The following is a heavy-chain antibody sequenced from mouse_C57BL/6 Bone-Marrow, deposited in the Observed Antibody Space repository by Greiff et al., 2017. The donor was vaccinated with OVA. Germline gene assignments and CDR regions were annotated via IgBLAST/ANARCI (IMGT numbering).Heavy chain of an antibody. J-gene: IGHJ4*01. CDR1: GYTFTGYE. Sequence: QVQLQPSGAELVRPGASVTLSCQASGYTFTGYEMHWVKQAPVHGLEWIGAIDPETGGTDSHQKFKGKAILTADKSSSTAYMELRSLTSEDSAVYYGTRGYSNYYAMDYWGQGTSVTVSS. V-gene: IGHV1-15*01. D-gene: IGHD2-5*01. CDR2: IDPETGGT. CDR3: TRGYSNYYAMDY.